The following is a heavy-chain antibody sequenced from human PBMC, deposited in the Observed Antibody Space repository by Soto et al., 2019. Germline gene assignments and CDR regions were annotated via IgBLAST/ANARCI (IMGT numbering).Heavy chain of an antibody. CDR1: GGDFSTYA. CDR3: ASIVDSSDLSSAY. Sequence: QVQLVQSGAEVKKPGSSVKVSCKASGGDFSTYAFSWVRQAPGQGLEWMGGVIPIFGAPNYAQNFQGRVTITADASTSTAYMHLSSLRSEDTAVYYCASIVDSSDLSSAYWGQGTLVTVSS. D-gene: IGHD2-15*01. J-gene: IGHJ4*02. V-gene: IGHV1-69*01. CDR2: VIPIFGAP.